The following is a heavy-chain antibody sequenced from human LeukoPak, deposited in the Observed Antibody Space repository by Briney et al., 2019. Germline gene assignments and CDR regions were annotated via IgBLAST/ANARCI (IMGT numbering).Heavy chain of an antibody. CDR3: AKGGAVVLTGFDS. V-gene: IGHV3-30*02. D-gene: IGHD3-22*01. CDR2: IRFDGSNK. J-gene: IGHJ4*02. Sequence: PGGSLRLSCAASGFTFSSYGMHWVRQAPGKGLEWLAYIRFDGSNKYYADSVKGRFTISRDNSKNTLYLQMNSLRAEDTAVYYCAKGGAVVLTGFDSWGQGTLVSVSS. CDR1: GFTFSSYG.